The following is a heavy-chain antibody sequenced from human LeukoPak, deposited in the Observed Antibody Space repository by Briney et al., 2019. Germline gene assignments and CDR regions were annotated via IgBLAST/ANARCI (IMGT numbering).Heavy chain of an antibody. CDR2: IYYSGST. Sequence: SETLSLTCTVSGGSISSYYWSWIRQRPGKGLEWIGYIYYSGSTNYNPSLKSRVTISVDASKNQFSLKLSSVTAADTAVYYCARHLYDYVWGSYRVFNYWGQGTLVTVSS. D-gene: IGHD3-16*02. CDR3: ARHLYDYVWGSYRVFNY. J-gene: IGHJ4*02. CDR1: GGSISSYY. V-gene: IGHV4-59*08.